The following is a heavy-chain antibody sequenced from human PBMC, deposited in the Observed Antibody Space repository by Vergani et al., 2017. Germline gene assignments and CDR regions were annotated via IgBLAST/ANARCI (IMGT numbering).Heavy chain of an antibody. J-gene: IGHJ5*02. Sequence: EVELVESGGGLVQPGGSLRLSCAASGFTFNEYWMHWARQVPGKGLVWVSGMNGDGDTISYADSVKGRFTISRDNAKNTLFLQMNSLRAEDTAVYYCARARKFRFGVVWENWFDPGVEGALVTVSS. CDR2: MNGDGDTI. CDR3: ARARKFRFGVVWENWFDP. V-gene: IGHV3-74*01. CDR1: GFTFNEYW. D-gene: IGHD3-3*01.